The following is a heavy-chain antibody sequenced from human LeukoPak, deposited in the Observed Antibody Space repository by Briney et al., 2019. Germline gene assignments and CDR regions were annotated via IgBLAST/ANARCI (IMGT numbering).Heavy chain of an antibody. CDR1: GFTFGDYA. D-gene: IGHD5-12*01. Sequence: GGSLRLSCTASGFTFGDYAMSWFRQAPGKGLEWVAFIRYDGSNKYYADSVKGRFTISRDNSKNTMYLQMNSLRDEDTAVYYCARHGIVARGGYWGQGTLVTVSS. CDR3: ARHGIVARGGY. J-gene: IGHJ4*02. V-gene: IGHV3-30*02. CDR2: IRYDGSNK.